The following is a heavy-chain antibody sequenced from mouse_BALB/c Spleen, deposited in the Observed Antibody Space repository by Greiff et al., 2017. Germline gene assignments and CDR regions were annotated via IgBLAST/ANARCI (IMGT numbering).Heavy chain of an antibody. D-gene: IGHD2-4*01. Sequence: EVKLQESGPSLVKPSQTLSLTCSVTGDSITSGYWNWIRKFPGNKLEYMGYISYSGSTYYNPSLKSRISITRDTSKNQYYLQLNSVTTEDTATYYCARYVYDYDGFAYWGQGTLVTVSA. V-gene: IGHV3-8*02. CDR2: ISYSGST. J-gene: IGHJ3*01. CDR3: ARYVYDYDGFAY. CDR1: GDSITSGY.